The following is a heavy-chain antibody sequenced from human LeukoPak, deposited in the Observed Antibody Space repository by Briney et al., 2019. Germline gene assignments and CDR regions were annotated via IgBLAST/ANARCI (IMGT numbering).Heavy chain of an antibody. D-gene: IGHD4-23*01. J-gene: IGHJ5*02. CDR3: ARGPRNSRKRWFDP. V-gene: IGHV4-30-2*01. Sequence: SETLSLTCAVSGGSISSGGYSWSWIRQPPGKGLEWIGYIYHSGSTYYNPSLKSRVTISVDTSKNQFSLKLSSVTAADTAVYYCARGPRNSRKRWFDPWGQGTLVTVSS. CDR2: IYHSGST. CDR1: GGSISSGGYS.